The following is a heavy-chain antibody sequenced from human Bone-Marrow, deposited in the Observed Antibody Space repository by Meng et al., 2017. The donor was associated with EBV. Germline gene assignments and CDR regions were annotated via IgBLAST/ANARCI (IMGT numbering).Heavy chain of an antibody. CDR2: INHSGGT. Sequence: VQLQSWGAGLLTPSEPLSLSCAVYEGSFRDYYWGWIRQPPGKGLEWIGEINHSGGTNYSPSLESRVTISVDTSKNQLSLKLISVTAADTAVYYCARGGMSHYYGSASHDYWGQGTLVTVSS. CDR1: EGSFRDYY. CDR3: ARGGMSHYYGSASHDY. J-gene: IGHJ4*02. V-gene: IGHV4-34*01. D-gene: IGHD3-10*01.